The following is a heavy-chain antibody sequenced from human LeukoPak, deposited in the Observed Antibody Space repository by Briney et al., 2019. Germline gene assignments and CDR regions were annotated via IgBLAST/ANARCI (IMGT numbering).Heavy chain of an antibody. J-gene: IGHJ4*02. CDR1: GFTFSDYY. Sequence: GGSLRLSCAASGFTFSDYYMSWIRQAPGKGLEWLSYISSSGNTIYYADSVKGRFTISRDNTKNSLYLQMSSLRAEDTAVYYCATDLVSHYYGSGSYDYWGQGTLVTVSS. CDR3: ATDLVSHYYGSGSYDY. D-gene: IGHD3-10*01. CDR2: ISSSGNTI. V-gene: IGHV3-11*01.